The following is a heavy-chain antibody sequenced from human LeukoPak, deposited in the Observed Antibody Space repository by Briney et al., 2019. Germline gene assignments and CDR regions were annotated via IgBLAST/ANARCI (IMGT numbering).Heavy chain of an antibody. J-gene: IGHJ6*02. V-gene: IGHV3-30*02. CDR1: GFTFSNYG. Sequence: GGSLRLSCAASGFTFSNYGMHWVRQAPGKGLEWVAFIQFDGSNKYYADSVKGRFTISRDNSKNTLYLQMNSLKPEDTAVYYCARDSRIVVVNYYYYGMDVWGQGTTVTVSS. CDR2: IQFDGSNK. CDR3: ARDSRIVVVNYYYYGMDV. D-gene: IGHD3-22*01.